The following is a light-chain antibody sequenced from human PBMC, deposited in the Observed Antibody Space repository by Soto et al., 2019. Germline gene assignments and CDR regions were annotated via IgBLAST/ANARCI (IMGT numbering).Light chain of an antibody. V-gene: IGKV1-9*01. CDR3: QQLNSYPLA. J-gene: IGKJ5*01. CDR1: QGISSY. Sequence: DIQLTQSPSFLSASVGDRVSITCRASQGISSYLAWYQQKPGKAPKLLIYAASTLQSGVTSRFSGSGSGTEVTLTVCSLQPEDFATYYCQQLNSYPLAFGQGTRLEIK. CDR2: AAS.